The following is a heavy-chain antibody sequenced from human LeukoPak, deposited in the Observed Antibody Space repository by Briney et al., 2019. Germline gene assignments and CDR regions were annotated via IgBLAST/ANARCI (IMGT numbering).Heavy chain of an antibody. CDR2: INPSGGST. CDR1: GYTFTSYY. Sequence: GASVKVSCKASGYTFTSYYMHWVRQAPGQGLEWMGIINPSGGSTSYAQKFQGRVTMTRDTATSTVYMELSSLRSEDTAVYYCAIEGGIHTYGSGSYYHVPSNYWGQGTLVTVSS. D-gene: IGHD3-10*01. J-gene: IGHJ4*02. V-gene: IGHV1-46*01. CDR3: AIEGGIHTYGSGSYYHVPSNY.